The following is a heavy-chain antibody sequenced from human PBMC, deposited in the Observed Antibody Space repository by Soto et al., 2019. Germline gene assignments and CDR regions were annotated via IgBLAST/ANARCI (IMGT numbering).Heavy chain of an antibody. J-gene: IGHJ6*02. D-gene: IGHD3-10*01. CDR3: ARGYYYGSGRPTPGGMDV. CDR1: GYTFTNYD. CDR2: ISTYTGNT. Sequence: QVNLVQSGAEVKKPGASVKVSCKASGYTFTNYDINWVRQAPGQGLEWMGWISTYTGNTNYAQKLQGRVTMTTDTSTSTAYMELRSLRSDETAVYYCARGYYYGSGRPTPGGMDVWGQGTTVTVSS. V-gene: IGHV1-18*01.